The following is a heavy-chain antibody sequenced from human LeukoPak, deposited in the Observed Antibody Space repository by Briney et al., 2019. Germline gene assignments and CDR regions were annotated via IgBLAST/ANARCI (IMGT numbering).Heavy chain of an antibody. CDR2: IYPGDSDT. CDR3: ASIRCGSSTSCYTGWFDP. CDR1: GYSFTSYW. D-gene: IGHD2-2*02. J-gene: IGHJ5*02. Sequence: GESLKISCKGSGYSFTSYWIGWVRQMPGKGLEWTGIIYPGDSDTRYSPSFQGQVTISADKSISTAYLQWSSLKASDTAMYYCASIRCGSSTSCYTGWFDPWGQGTLVTVSS. V-gene: IGHV5-51*01.